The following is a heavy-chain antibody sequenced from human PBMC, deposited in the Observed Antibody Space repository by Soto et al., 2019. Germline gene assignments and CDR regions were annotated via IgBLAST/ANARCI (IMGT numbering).Heavy chain of an antibody. CDR3: TRDWEITVSTWSFGGF. V-gene: IGHV1-69*08. D-gene: IGHD3-10*01. Sequence: QVQLVQSGAEVKKPGSSVKVSCKASGGTFSAYTINLVRHAPGQGLEWMGRIIPFHGVTTYVQKFQARVTITADKSTSSTYMELSGLRFEETAMYYCTRDWEITVSTWSFGGFWGRGTLVTVSS. CDR1: GGTFSAYT. CDR2: IIPFHGVT. J-gene: IGHJ4*02.